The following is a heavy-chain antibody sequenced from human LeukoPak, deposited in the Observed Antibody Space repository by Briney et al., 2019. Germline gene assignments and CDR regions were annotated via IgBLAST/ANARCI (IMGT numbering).Heavy chain of an antibody. V-gene: IGHV4-59*08. CDR1: GGSISSYY. J-gene: IGHJ6*02. CDR3: ARQGGDYYYYYGMDV. CDR2: IYYSGST. Sequence: SETLSLTCTVSGGSISSYYWSWIRQPPGKGLEWTGYIYYSGSTNYNPSLKSRVTISVDTSKNQFSLKLSSVTAADTAVYYCARQGGDYYYYYGMDVWGQGTTVTVSS. D-gene: IGHD4-17*01.